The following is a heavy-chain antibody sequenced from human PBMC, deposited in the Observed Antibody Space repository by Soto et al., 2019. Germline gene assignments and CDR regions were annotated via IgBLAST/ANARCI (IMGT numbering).Heavy chain of an antibody. Sequence: SETLSLTCAFYVGSFSVYYWSWIRQPPGKGLEWIGEINHSGSTNYNPSLKSRVTISVDTSKNQFSLKLSSVTAADTAVYYCAIETQNYYYYYGMDVWGKGTTVTVS. CDR1: VGSFSVYY. CDR3: AIETQNYYYYYGMDV. CDR2: INHSGST. V-gene: IGHV4-34*01. J-gene: IGHJ6*04.